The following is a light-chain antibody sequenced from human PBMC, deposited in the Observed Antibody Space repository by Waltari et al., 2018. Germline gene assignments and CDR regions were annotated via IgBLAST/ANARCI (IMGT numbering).Light chain of an antibody. CDR1: QSINTY. V-gene: IGKV1-39*01. J-gene: IGKJ1*01. CDR2: AAS. CDR3: QQSYSTPPRT. Sequence: DIQMTQSPSSLSASVGDRVTITCRASQSINTYLNWYQQKPGKAPKLLIYAASSLQSGVPSRFSGSGSGTDFTLTISSLQPEDFATYYCQQSYSTPPRTFGQGTKVEI.